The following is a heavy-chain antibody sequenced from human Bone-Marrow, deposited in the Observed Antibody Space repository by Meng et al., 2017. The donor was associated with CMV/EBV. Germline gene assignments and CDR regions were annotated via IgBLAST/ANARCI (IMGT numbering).Heavy chain of an antibody. J-gene: IGHJ6*02. CDR2: ISNDGTTI. V-gene: IGHV3-11*04. Sequence: GESLKISCAASGFSFSDYYMSWIRQAPGKGPEWISYISNDGTTISYADSVKGRFTISRDNAKNSLYLQMNSLRAEDTAVYYCARDGHGYSYGYPYYYYGMDVWGQGTTVTVSS. D-gene: IGHD5-18*01. CDR1: GFSFSDYY. CDR3: ARDGHGYSYGYPYYYYGMDV.